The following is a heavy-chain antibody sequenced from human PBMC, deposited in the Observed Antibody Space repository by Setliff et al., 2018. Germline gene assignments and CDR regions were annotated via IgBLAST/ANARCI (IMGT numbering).Heavy chain of an antibody. D-gene: IGHD4-17*01. V-gene: IGHV7-4-1*02. Sequence: ASVKVSCKASGYSLSNYVMNWVRQAPGQGLEWMVWINTKTGDPTYAQGYTGRFAFSLDTSDTATYLDISNLKAEDTATYYCARADHLVTTTFDYWGQGTLVTVSS. CDR2: INTKTGDP. CDR1: GYSLSNYV. CDR3: ARADHLVTTTFDY. J-gene: IGHJ4*01.